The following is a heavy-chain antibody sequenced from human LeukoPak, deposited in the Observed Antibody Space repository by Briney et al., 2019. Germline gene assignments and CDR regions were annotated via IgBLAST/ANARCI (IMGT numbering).Heavy chain of an antibody. D-gene: IGHD6-19*01. V-gene: IGHV4-61*01. CDR2: IYYSGST. CDR1: DYSISSGYY. J-gene: IGHJ4*02. Sequence: SETLSLTCTVSDYSISSGYYWSWIRQPPGKGLEWIGYIYYSGSTNYNPSLKSRVTISVDTSKNQFSLKLSSVTAADTAVYYCARVGSSGWYYFDYWGQGTLVTVSS. CDR3: ARVGSSGWYYFDY.